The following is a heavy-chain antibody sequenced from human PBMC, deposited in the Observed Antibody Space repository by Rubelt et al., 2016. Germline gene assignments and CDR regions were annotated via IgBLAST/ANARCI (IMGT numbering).Heavy chain of an antibody. CDR1: SNAW. CDR2: IKSKTDGETT. CDR3: TKDIWSAY. D-gene: IGHD3/OR15-3a*01. Sequence: SNAWMNWVRQAPGKGLEWVGRIKSKTDGETTDYAATVKGRVTISRDDSKNTLYLQMNGLKTEDTAVYYCTKDIWSAYWGQGTLVTVSS. V-gene: IGHV3-15*07. J-gene: IGHJ4*02.